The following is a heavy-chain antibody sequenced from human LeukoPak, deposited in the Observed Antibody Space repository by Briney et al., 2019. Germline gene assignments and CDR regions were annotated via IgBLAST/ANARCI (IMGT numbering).Heavy chain of an antibody. Sequence: PGGSLRLSCAASGFTFSSYAMSWVRQAPGKGLEWVSAISGGGGSTYYADSVKGRFTISRDNSKNTLYLQMNSLRAEDTAVYYCAKDGPDIVVVVAAVYYYYGMDVWGQGTTVTVSS. CDR1: GFTFSSYA. J-gene: IGHJ6*02. D-gene: IGHD2-15*01. CDR3: AKDGPDIVVVVAAVYYYYGMDV. V-gene: IGHV3-23*01. CDR2: ISGGGGST.